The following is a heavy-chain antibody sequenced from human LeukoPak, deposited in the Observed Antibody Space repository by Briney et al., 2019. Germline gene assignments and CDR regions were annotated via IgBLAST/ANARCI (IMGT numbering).Heavy chain of an antibody. J-gene: IGHJ4*02. Sequence: GGSLRLSCAASGFTFNSYWMSWVRQAPGKGLEWVASIKADGSEKYYVDSVKGRLTISRDNVKNLVYLHMNSLRAEDTAVYYCARDLYRIVVVPHYFDYWGQGTLVTVSS. CDR2: IKADGSEK. V-gene: IGHV3-7*01. CDR3: ARDLYRIVVVPHYFDY. CDR1: GFTFNSYW. D-gene: IGHD3-22*01.